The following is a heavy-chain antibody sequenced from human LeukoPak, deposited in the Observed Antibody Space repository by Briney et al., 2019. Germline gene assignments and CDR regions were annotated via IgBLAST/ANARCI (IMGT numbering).Heavy chain of an antibody. D-gene: IGHD4/OR15-4a*01. CDR1: GGSISSYY. V-gene: IGHV4-4*07. CDR2: IYTSGST. CDR3: AREDPQTKVPEGMDI. J-gene: IGHJ6*02. Sequence: TSETLSLTCTVSGGSISSYYWSWIRQPAGKGLEWIGRIYTSGSTNYNPSLKSRVTMSVDTSKNQFSLKLNSVTAADTAVYYCAREDPQTKVPEGMDIWGQGTTVTVSS.